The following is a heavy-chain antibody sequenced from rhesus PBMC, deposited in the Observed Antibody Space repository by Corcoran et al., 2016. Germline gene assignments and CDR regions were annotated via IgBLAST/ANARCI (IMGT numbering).Heavy chain of an antibody. CDR1: GGSISSSNW. CDR2: LYGSRGKT. Sequence: QVQLQESGPVVVKPSETLSLTCAVSGGSISSSNWWSWIRQSPGKGLAWIGGLYGSRGKTKYNPSLKRRVTMSIDTSKNQFSLKLNSVTAADTAVYYCARRYCSSTYCSSGRFDVWGPGVLVTVSS. J-gene: IGHJ5-1*01. V-gene: IGHV4-93*02. D-gene: IGHD2-15*01. CDR3: ARRYCSSTYCSSGRFDV.